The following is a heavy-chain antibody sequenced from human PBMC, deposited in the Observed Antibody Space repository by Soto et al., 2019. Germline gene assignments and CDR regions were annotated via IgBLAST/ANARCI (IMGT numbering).Heavy chain of an antibody. Sequence: SETLSLTCTVSGGSISSSSYYWGWIRQPPGKGLEWIGSIYYSGSTYYNPSLKSRVTISVDTSKNQFSLKLSSVTAADTAVYYCARRVSSAAGHPFDPWGQGTLVTVSS. V-gene: IGHV4-39*01. J-gene: IGHJ5*02. CDR3: ARRVSSAAGHPFDP. CDR2: IYYSGST. D-gene: IGHD6-13*01. CDR1: GGSISSSSYY.